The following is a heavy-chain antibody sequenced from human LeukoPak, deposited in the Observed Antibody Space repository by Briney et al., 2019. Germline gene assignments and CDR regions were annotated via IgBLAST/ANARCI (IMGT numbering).Heavy chain of an antibody. D-gene: IGHD2-2*02. V-gene: IGHV4-59*01. CDR2: IHYSGST. CDR3: AGTYTYYYYYYLDV. J-gene: IGHJ6*03. Sequence: PSQTLSLTCTVSGGSISSFYWSWIRQPPRNGREWIGYIHYSGSTNYNPSLKGRVTISVDTSKNQFSLKLSSVTDADTAVYYCAGTYTYYYYYYLDVWGKGTTVTISS. CDR1: GGSISSFY.